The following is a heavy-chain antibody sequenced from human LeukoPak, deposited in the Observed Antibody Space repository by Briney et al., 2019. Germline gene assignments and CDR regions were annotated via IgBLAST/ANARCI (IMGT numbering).Heavy chain of an antibody. CDR2: ISRSSSYI. D-gene: IGHD4-11*01. CDR1: GFNFSTYT. J-gene: IGHJ1*01. Sequence: GGSLRLSCAASGFNFSTYTMNWVRQAPGKGLESVSSISRSSSYIYYADSVKGRFTISRDNAKNSLFLQMSSLRAEDTAVYYCARVQDGSNWHEYFQHWGQGTLVTVSS. CDR3: ARVQDGSNWHEYFQH. V-gene: IGHV3-21*01.